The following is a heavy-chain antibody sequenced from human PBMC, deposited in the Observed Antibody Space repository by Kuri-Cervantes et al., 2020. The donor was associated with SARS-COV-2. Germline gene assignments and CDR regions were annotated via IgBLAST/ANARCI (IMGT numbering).Heavy chain of an antibody. Sequence: ASVKVSCKASGYTFTSYAMHWVRQAPGQRLEWMGWINAGNGNTKYSQKFQGRVTITRDTSASTAYMELRSLRSDDTAVYYCARDGSPYLLNPNDAFDIWGQGTMVTVSS. V-gene: IGHV1-3*01. CDR1: GYTFTSYA. J-gene: IGHJ3*02. CDR2: INAGNGNT. CDR3: ARDGSPYLLNPNDAFDI.